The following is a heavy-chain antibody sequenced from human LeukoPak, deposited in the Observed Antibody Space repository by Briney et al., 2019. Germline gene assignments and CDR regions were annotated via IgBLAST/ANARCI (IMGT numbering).Heavy chain of an antibody. J-gene: IGHJ4*02. CDR3: ARDVAAGTFDY. CDR1: GFTFSSYS. CDR2: IRSSSSYI. D-gene: IGHD6-13*01. V-gene: IGHV3-21*01. Sequence: PGGSLRLSCAASGFTFSSYSMNWVRQAPGKGLEWVSSIRSSSSYIYYADSVKGRFTISRDNAKNSLYLQMNSLGAEDTAVYYCARDVAAGTFDYWGQGTLVTVSS.